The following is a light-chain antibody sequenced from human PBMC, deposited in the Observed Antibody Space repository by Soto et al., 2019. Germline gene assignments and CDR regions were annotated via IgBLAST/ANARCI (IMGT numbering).Light chain of an antibody. Sequence: QSALTQPASVSGSPGQSITISCTGTSSDVGSCNCVSWYQQHPGKAPTLMIYEVNKRPSGVSNRFSGSKSGNTASLTISGRQAEDEADYYCCSSVGSPNWVFGVGTKLTVL. CDR2: EVN. J-gene: IGLJ3*02. V-gene: IGLV2-23*02. CDR3: CSSVGSPNWV. CDR1: SSDVGSCNC.